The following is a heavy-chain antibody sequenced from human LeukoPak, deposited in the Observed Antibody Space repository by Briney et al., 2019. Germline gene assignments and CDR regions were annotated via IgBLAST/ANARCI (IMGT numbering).Heavy chain of an antibody. CDR2: INPNSGGT. CDR3: ARDIPTDDYGDD. D-gene: IGHD2-2*02. Sequence: ASVKVSCKASGYTFTGYYMHWVRQAPGQGLEWMGRINPNSGGTNYAQKFQGRVTMTRDTSISTAYMELSRLRSDDTAVYYCARDIPTDDYGDDWGQGTLVTVSS. V-gene: IGHV1-2*06. CDR1: GYTFTGYY. J-gene: IGHJ4*02.